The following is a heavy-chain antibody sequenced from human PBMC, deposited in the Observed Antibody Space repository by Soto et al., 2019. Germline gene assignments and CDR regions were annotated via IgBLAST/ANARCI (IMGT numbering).Heavy chain of an antibody. J-gene: IGHJ4*02. Sequence: GGSLRLSCAASGFTFSSYSMNWVRQAPGKGLEWVSSISSSSSYIYYADSVKGRFTISRDNAKNSLYLQMNSLRAEDTAVYYCARDSIAVAGTFDYWGQGNLVTVSS. D-gene: IGHD6-19*01. V-gene: IGHV3-21*01. CDR2: ISSSSSYI. CDR3: ARDSIAVAGTFDY. CDR1: GFTFSSYS.